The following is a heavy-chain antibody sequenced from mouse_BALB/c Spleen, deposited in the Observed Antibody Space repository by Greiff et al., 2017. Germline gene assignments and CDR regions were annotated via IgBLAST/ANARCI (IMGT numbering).Heavy chain of an antibody. J-gene: IGHJ4*01. Sequence: QVQLKQPGAELVRPGASVKLSCKASGYTFTSYWINWVKQRPGQGLEWIGNIYPSDSYTNYNQKFKDKAALTVDKSSSTAYMLLSSPTSEDSAVYYCTRGGDSFYEAMGYWGQGTSVTVSS. CDR2: IYPSDSYT. D-gene: IGHD2-12*01. V-gene: IGHV1-69*02. CDR3: TRGGDSFYEAMGY. CDR1: GYTFTSYW.